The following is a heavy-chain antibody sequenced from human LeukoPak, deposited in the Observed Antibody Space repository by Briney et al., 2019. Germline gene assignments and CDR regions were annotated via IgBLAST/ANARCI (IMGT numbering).Heavy chain of an antibody. CDR2: IIPIFGTA. CDR1: GYTFTGYY. D-gene: IGHD3-22*01. CDR3: ARRYYDSSGYYSLDY. V-gene: IGHV1-69*13. J-gene: IGHJ4*02. Sequence: ASVKVSCKASGYTFTGYYMHWVRQAPGQGLEWMGGIIPIFGTANYAQKFQGRVTITADESTSTAYMELSSLRSEDTAVYYCARRYYDSSGYYSLDYWGQGTLVTVSS.